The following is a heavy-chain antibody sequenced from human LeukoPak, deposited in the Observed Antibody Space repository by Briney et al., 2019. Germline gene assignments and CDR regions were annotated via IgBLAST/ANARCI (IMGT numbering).Heavy chain of an antibody. V-gene: IGHV4-59*01. Sequence: SETLSLTCTVSGGSISSYYWSWIRQPPGKGLEWIGYIYYSGSTNYNPSLKSRVTISVDTSKNQFSLKLSPVTAADTAVYYCARVRDYYDSSGYYELHAFDIWGQGTMVTVSS. D-gene: IGHD3-22*01. CDR2: IYYSGST. CDR1: GGSISSYY. CDR3: ARVRDYYDSSGYYELHAFDI. J-gene: IGHJ3*02.